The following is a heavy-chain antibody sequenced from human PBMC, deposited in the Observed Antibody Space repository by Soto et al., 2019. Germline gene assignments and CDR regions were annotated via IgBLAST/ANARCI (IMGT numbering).Heavy chain of an antibody. D-gene: IGHD6-6*01. J-gene: IGHJ6*02. Sequence: SLRLSCAASGFTFSSYGMHWVRQAPGKGLEWVAVIWYDGSNKYYADSVKGRFTISRDNSKNTLYLQMNSLRAEDTAVYYCARDEYSTPRYYYGMDVWGQGIMVTVSS. CDR3: ARDEYSTPRYYYGMDV. CDR1: GFTFSSYG. CDR2: IWYDGSNK. V-gene: IGHV3-33*01.